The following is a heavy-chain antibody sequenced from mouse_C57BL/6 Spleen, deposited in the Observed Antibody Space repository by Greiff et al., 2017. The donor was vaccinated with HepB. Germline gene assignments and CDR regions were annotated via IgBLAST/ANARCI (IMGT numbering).Heavy chain of an antibody. CDR3: ASHYDGYGFDV. CDR1: GFTFSSYT. V-gene: IGHV5-9*01. J-gene: IGHJ1*03. Sequence: EVQVVESGGDLVKPGGSLKLSCAASGFTFSSYTMSWVRQTPEKRLEWVATISGGGGNTYYPDSVKGRFTISRDNAKNTLYLQMSSLRSEDTALYYCASHYDGYGFDVWGTGTTVTVSS. D-gene: IGHD2-3*01. CDR2: ISGGGGNT.